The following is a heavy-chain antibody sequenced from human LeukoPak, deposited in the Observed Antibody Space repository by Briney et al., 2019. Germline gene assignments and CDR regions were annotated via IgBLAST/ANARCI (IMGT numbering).Heavy chain of an antibody. D-gene: IGHD3-9*01. V-gene: IGHV4-59*01. CDR1: GGSISIYY. Sequence: SETLSLTCTVSGGSISIYYWTWIRQIPGKGLEWIGYIYYTGTTNYNPLFESRATISVDTSKNQFSLKLTSVTAADTAVYFCARGEDFERYYLAYWGQGTLVTVSS. J-gene: IGHJ4*02. CDR3: ARGEDFERYYLAY. CDR2: IYYTGTT.